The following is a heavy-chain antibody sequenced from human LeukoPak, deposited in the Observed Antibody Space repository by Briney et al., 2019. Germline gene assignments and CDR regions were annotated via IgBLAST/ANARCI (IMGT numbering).Heavy chain of an antibody. V-gene: IGHV1-2*02. CDR1: GYTFTGYF. Sequence: GASVTVSCKASGYTFTGYFMHWVRQAPGQGLEWMGWINPNSGGTNYAQKFQGRVTMTRDTSISTAYMELSSLRSDDTAIYFCARGGLQLWFLVDFWGQGTLVTVSS. D-gene: IGHD5-18*01. CDR2: INPNSGGT. CDR3: ARGGLQLWFLVDF. J-gene: IGHJ4*02.